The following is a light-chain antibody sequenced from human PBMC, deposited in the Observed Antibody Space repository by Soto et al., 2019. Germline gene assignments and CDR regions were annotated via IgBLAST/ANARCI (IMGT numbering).Light chain of an antibody. CDR2: KAS. CDR1: QSISSW. CDR3: QHHRA. J-gene: IGKJ1*01. V-gene: IGKV1-5*03. Sequence: DILMTQAPSTLSASVGDRVTITCRASQSISSWLAWYQQKPGKAPKLLIYKASSLESGVPSRFSGSGSGTEFTLTISSLQPDDFATYYCQHHRAFGQGTKVDIK.